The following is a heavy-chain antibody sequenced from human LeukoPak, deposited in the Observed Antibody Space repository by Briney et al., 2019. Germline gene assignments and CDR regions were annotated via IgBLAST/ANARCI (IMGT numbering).Heavy chain of an antibody. J-gene: IGHJ5*02. CDR2: INHSGST. CDR1: GGSFSGYY. D-gene: IGHD3-10*01. Sequence: SETLSLTCAVYGGSFSGYYWSWIRQPPGKGLEWIGEINHSGSTNYNPSLKSRVTISVDTSKNQFSLKLSSVTAADTAVYYCARRAMVRGVRNWFDPWGQGTLVTVSS. CDR3: ARRAMVRGVRNWFDP. V-gene: IGHV4-34*01.